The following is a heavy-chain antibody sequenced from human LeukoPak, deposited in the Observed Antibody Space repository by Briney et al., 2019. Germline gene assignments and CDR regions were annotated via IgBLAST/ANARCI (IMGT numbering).Heavy chain of an antibody. Sequence: PSETLSLTCIVSGGSISSSSFYWGWIRQPPGKGLEWIGTIYYTGSYTGTTYYNPSLESRVTVSVDTSQNLCSLKLISVTAADTAVYYCVGEEYGTGSYYKSSDWGQGTLVTVSS. J-gene: IGHJ4*02. CDR2: IYYTGSYTGTT. CDR1: GGSISSSSFY. V-gene: IGHV4-39*01. D-gene: IGHD3-10*01. CDR3: VGEEYGTGSYYKSSD.